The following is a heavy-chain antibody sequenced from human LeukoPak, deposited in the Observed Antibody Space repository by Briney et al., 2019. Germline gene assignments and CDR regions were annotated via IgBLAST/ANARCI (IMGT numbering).Heavy chain of an antibody. D-gene: IGHD3-10*01. V-gene: IGHV3-23*01. CDR1: GFTFSSYA. CDR3: AKDGLPRSGSYYIYFDY. J-gene: IGHJ4*02. CDR2: ISGSGGST. Sequence: PGGSLRLSCAASGFTFSSYAMSWVRQAPGKGLEWVSAISGSGGSTYYADSVKGRFTISRDNSKNTLYLQMNSLRAEDTAVYYCAKDGLPRSGSYYIYFDYWGQGTLVTVSS.